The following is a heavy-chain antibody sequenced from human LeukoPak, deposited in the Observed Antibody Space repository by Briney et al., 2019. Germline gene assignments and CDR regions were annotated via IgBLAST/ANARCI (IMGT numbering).Heavy chain of an antibody. V-gene: IGHV3-30*02. D-gene: IGHD3/OR15-3a*01. CDR1: GFTFSSYG. CDR3: AKDGWTAHIESYYYYMDV. J-gene: IGHJ6*03. Sequence: PGGSLRLSCAASGFTFSSYGMHWVRQAPGKGLEWVAFIRYDGSNKYYADSVKGRFTISRDNSKNTLYLQMNSLRAEDTAVYYCAKDGWTAHIESYYYYMDVWGKGTTVTISS. CDR2: IRYDGSNK.